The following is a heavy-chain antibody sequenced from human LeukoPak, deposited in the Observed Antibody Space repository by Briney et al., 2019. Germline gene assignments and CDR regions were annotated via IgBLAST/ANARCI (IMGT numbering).Heavy chain of an antibody. V-gene: IGHV3-23*01. CDR3: AKGSF. CDR1: GFTFSSYV. Sequence: GGSLRLSCAASGFTFSSYVMSWVRQAPGRGLEWVSGISSRGITTDYADSVKDRFTISRDNSKNTLYLQMNSLRADDTAVYYCAKGSFWGQGILVTVSS. J-gene: IGHJ4*02. CDR2: ISSRGITT.